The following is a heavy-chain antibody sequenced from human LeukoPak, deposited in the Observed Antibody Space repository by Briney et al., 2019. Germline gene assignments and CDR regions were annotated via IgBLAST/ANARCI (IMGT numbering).Heavy chain of an antibody. Sequence: GGSLRLSCAASGFTFSSYGMHWVRQAPGKGLEWVAVISYDGSNKYYADSVKGRFTISRDNSKNTLYLQMNSLRAEDTAVYYCAKDSWDTAAAGQDGYFQHWGQGTLVTVSS. CDR2: ISYDGSNK. D-gene: IGHD6-13*01. CDR3: AKDSWDTAAAGQDGYFQH. CDR1: GFTFSSYG. V-gene: IGHV3-30*18. J-gene: IGHJ1*01.